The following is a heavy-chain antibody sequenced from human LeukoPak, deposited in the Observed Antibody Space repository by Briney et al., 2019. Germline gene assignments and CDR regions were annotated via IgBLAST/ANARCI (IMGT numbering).Heavy chain of an antibody. CDR3: AELGITMIGGV. D-gene: IGHD3-10*02. Sequence: GGSLRLSCAASGFTFSSYSTNCVRHAPGEWLGWVSYISSSGSTIYYADSVKGRFTISRDNAKNSLYLQMNSLRAEDTAVYYCAELGITMIGGVWGKGPTVTISS. V-gene: IGHV3-48*04. CDR2: ISSSGSTI. J-gene: IGHJ6*04. CDR1: GFTFSSYS.